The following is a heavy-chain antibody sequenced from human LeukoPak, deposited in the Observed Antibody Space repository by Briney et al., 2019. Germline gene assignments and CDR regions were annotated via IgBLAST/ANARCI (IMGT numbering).Heavy chain of an antibody. D-gene: IGHD1-7*01. Sequence: PGGSLRLSCAASGFIFSDYYMSWIRQAPGKGLEWVSYISSSTYTDYADSVKGRFTISRDNAKNSLYLQMNSLRAEDTAVYYCAKAQWGTMAPDYWGQGTLVTVSS. CDR2: ISSSTYT. CDR3: AKAQWGTMAPDY. J-gene: IGHJ4*02. CDR1: GFIFSDYY. V-gene: IGHV3-11*03.